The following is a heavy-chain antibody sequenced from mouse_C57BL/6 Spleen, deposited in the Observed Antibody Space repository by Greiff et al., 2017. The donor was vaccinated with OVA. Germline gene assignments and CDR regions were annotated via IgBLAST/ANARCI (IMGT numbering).Heavy chain of an antibody. Sequence: VQLQQPGAELVKPGASVKLSCKASGYTFTSYWMHWVKQRPGQGLEWIGMIHPNSGSTNYNEKFKSKATLTVDKSSSTAYMQLSSLTSEDSAVYDCARSFYYGSKEFAYWGQGTLVTVSA. J-gene: IGHJ3*01. V-gene: IGHV1-64*01. CDR2: IHPNSGST. D-gene: IGHD1-1*01. CDR1: GYTFTSYW. CDR3: ARSFYYGSKEFAY.